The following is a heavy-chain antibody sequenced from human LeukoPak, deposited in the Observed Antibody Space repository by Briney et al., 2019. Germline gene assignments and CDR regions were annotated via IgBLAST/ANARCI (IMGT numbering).Heavy chain of an antibody. CDR1: GYSFTSYW. CDR2: IYPGDSDT. Sequence: GESLKISCKGSGYSFTSYWIGWVRQMPGKGLEGRGIIYPGDSDTRYNPSFQGQVTISADKSIHTAYLQWSSLKASDTAMYYCARRTAMSYWYFDVWGRGTLVTVSS. CDR3: ARRTAMSYWYFDV. D-gene: IGHD5-18*01. V-gene: IGHV5-51*01. J-gene: IGHJ2*01.